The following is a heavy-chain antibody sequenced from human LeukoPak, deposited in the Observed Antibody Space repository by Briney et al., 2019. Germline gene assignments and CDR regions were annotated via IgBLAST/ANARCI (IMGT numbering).Heavy chain of an antibody. D-gene: IGHD5-24*01. CDR1: GGSISSGGYY. CDR2: IYHSGST. CDR3: ARGRDGYYD. J-gene: IGHJ4*02. V-gene: IGHV4-30-2*01. Sequence: ASETLSLTCTVSGGSISSGGYYWSWIRQPPGKGLEWIGYIYHSGSTYYNPSLKSRVTISVDRSKNQFSLKLSSVTAADTAVYYCARGRDGYYDWGQGTLVTVSS.